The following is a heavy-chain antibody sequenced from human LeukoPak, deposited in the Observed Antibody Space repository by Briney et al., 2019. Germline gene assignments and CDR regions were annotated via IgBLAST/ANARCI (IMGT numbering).Heavy chain of an antibody. D-gene: IGHD6-19*01. CDR2: ISSSSSTI. Sequence: GGSLRLSCAASGLTFSSYSMNWVRQAPGKGLEWVSYISSSSSTIYYAGSVKGRFTISRDNAKNSLYLQMNSLRAEDTAVYYCARVWSSGWPDPKANFDYWGQGTLVTVSS. V-gene: IGHV3-48*01. J-gene: IGHJ4*02. CDR1: GLTFSSYS. CDR3: ARVWSSGWPDPKANFDY.